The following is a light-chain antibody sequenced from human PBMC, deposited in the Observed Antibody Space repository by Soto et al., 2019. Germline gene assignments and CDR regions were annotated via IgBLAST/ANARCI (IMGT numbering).Light chain of an antibody. CDR2: WAS. V-gene: IGKV4-1*01. CDR1: QSVLYSSNNKNY. CDR3: QQYYSTPPT. Sequence: DIVMTQSPDSLAVSLGERATINCKSSQSVLYSSNNKNYLAWYQQKPGQPPKLLIYWASTRESVVPDRFSGSGSGTDFPLTISSLQAEDVAVYYCQQYYSTPPTFGPGTKVDIK. J-gene: IGKJ3*01.